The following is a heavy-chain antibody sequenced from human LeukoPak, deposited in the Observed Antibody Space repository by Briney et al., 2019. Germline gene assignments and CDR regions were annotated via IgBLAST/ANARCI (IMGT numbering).Heavy chain of an antibody. Sequence: GASVKVSCKVSGYTLTELSMHWVRQAPGKGLEWMGGFDPEDGEAIYAQKFQGRVTMTEDTSTDTAYMELSSLRSEDTAVYYCATAADCTNGVCPYYFDYWGQGTLVTVSS. CDR3: ATAADCTNGVCPYYFDY. CDR2: FDPEDGEA. D-gene: IGHD2-8*01. V-gene: IGHV1-24*01. CDR1: GYTLTELS. J-gene: IGHJ4*02.